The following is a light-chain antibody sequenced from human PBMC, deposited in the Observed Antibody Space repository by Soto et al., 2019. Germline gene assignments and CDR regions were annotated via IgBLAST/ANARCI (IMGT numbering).Light chain of an antibody. CDR2: GAS. CDR3: QQYDSSPVT. Sequence: EIVMTQSPATLSVSPGERATLSCRASQSVSSNLAWYQQKPGQAPRLVIYGASTRATGIPARFSGSGSGTEFTLTISSLQSEDFAVYYCQQYDSSPVTFGQGTKVEIK. J-gene: IGKJ1*01. V-gene: IGKV3-15*01. CDR1: QSVSSN.